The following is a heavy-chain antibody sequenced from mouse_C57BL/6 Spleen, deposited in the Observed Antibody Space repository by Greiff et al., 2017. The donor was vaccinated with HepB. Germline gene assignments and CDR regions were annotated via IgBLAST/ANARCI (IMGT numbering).Heavy chain of an antibody. D-gene: IGHD2-1*01. CDR1: GYTFTSYW. CDR3: AIYYGKEGFAY. Sequence: QVQLQQPGAELVRPGSSVKLSCKASGYTFTSYWMHWVKQRPIQGLEWIGNIDPSDSETHYNQKFKDKATLTVDKSSSTAYIQLSSLTSEDSAVYYCAIYYGKEGFAYWGQGTLVTVSA. J-gene: IGHJ3*01. V-gene: IGHV1-52*01. CDR2: IDPSDSET.